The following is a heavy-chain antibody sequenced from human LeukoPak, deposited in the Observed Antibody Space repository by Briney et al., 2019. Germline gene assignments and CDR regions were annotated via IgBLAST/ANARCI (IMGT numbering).Heavy chain of an antibody. J-gene: IGHJ6*02. CDR3: TIENYYYFYGMDV. V-gene: IGHV3-15*01. CDR1: GFTLRHAW. Sequence: KSGGSLRLSCAASGFTLRHAWMSWVRQGPGKGLEWVGRTKTNADGGTADYAAPVKGRFTISRDDSKNTLHLQMNSLKTEDTAVYYCTIENYYYFYGMDVWGQGTTVTVSS. CDR2: TKTNADGGTA.